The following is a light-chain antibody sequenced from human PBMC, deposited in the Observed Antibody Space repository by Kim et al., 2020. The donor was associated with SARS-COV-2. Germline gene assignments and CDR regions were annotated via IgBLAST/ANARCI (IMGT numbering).Light chain of an antibody. CDR3: CSYAGTYTYWV. Sequence: QSFTISCTGTSSDVGSYNYVSWYQHHPGKAPKLMIYDVSERPSGVPDRFSGSKSGNTASLTISGLQAEDEADYYCCSYAGTYTYWVFGGGTKLTVL. CDR1: SSDVGSYNY. V-gene: IGLV2-11*01. CDR2: DVS. J-gene: IGLJ3*02.